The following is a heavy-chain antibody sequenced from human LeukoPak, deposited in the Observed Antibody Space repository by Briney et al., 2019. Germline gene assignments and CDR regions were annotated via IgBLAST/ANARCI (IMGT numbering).Heavy chain of an antibody. CDR2: IYPGDSDT. CDR1: GYSFTSYW. CDR3: ARASTIFGVVYGMDV. V-gene: IGHV5-51*01. J-gene: IGHJ6*02. Sequence: GESPKISCKGSGYSFTSYWIGWVRQMPGKGLEWMGIIYPGDSDTRYSPSSQGQVTISADKSISTAYLQWSSLKASDTAMYYCARASTIFGVVYGMDVWGQGTTVTVSS. D-gene: IGHD3-3*01.